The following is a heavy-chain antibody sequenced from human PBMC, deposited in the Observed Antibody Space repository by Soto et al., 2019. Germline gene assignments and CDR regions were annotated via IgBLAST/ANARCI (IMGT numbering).Heavy chain of an antibody. D-gene: IGHD1-26*01. CDR3: SGGVGDAF. J-gene: IGHJ4*02. CDR1: ESTVSRDW. Sequence: EVHLVESGGGLVQTGGSLRLSCAIFESTVSRDWMNWVRQAPGMGLEWVAHINQDGSEKYYVDSVKGRFTISRDNAKKSLYLQMNSLRPADTAMYYCSGGVGDAFWGQGTLVTVSS. V-gene: IGHV3-7*04. CDR2: INQDGSEK.